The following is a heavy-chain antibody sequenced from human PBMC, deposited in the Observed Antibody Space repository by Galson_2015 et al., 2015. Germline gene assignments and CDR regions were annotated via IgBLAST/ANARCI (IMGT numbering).Heavy chain of an antibody. D-gene: IGHD3-10*01. J-gene: IGHJ4*02. V-gene: IGHV3-30*18. CDR2: ISYDGSNK. CDR3: AKRHYYGSGSYPSIDY. Sequence: LRLSCAASGFTFNSYGMHWVRQPPGKGLEWVAVISYDGSNKYYAESVKGRFTISRHNSKNTLYLQMNSLRAEDTAVYYCAKRHYYGSGSYPSIDYWGQGTLVTVSS. CDR1: GFTFNSYG.